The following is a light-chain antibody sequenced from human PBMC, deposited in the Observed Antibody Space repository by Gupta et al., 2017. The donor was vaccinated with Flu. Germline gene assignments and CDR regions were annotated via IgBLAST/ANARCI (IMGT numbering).Light chain of an antibody. J-gene: IGKJ1*01. V-gene: IGKV2-30*01. CDR3: MQGAHWPWA. Sequence: VTAPAPLSLPGTLGQWGSISCRSSQGLVYSDGNTYLHWFQQRPGQSPRRLIYLVTKRDSGVPDRFSGSGSGTDFTLRISRVEAEDVGVYFCMQGAHWPWAFGQGTKLEIK. CDR1: QGLVYSDGNTY. CDR2: LVT.